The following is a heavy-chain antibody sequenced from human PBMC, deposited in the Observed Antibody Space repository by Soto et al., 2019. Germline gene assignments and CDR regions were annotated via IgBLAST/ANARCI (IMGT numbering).Heavy chain of an antibody. CDR2: ISGSGGST. Sequence: GGSLRLSCAASGFTFSSYAMSWVRQAPGKGLEWVSAISGSGGSTYYADSVKGRFTISRDNSKNTLYLQMNSLRAEDTAVYYCAKWFPYSSSWDAGKNYYYYYYMDVWGKGTTVTVSS. V-gene: IGHV3-23*01. CDR1: GFTFSSYA. D-gene: IGHD6-13*01. CDR3: AKWFPYSSSWDAGKNYYYYYYMDV. J-gene: IGHJ6*03.